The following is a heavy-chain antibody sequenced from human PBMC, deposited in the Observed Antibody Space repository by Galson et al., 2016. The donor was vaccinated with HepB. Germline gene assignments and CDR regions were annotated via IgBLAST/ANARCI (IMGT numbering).Heavy chain of an antibody. D-gene: IGHD2-2*02. CDR3: AKDAILACGTGCYTDY. Sequence: SLRLSCAASGFTFSSYGIHWVRKAPGKGLEWVAVISSDGSKKSYADSVKGRFTISRDNSRNTLNLQMHSLRVEDTAVYYCAKDAILACGTGCYTDYWGQGTLVTVSS. CDR2: ISSDGSKK. V-gene: IGHV3-30*18. J-gene: IGHJ4*02. CDR1: GFTFSSYG.